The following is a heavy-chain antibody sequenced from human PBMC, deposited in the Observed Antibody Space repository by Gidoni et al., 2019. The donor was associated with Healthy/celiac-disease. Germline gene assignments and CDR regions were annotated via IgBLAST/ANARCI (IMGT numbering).Heavy chain of an antibody. V-gene: IGHV3-53*01. CDR2: IYSGGST. J-gene: IGHJ4*02. D-gene: IGHD1-26*01. Sequence: EVQLVESGGGLIQPGGSLRLSCAASGFTVSSNYMSWVRQAPGKGLEWVSVIYSGGSTYYADSVKGRFTISRDNSKNTLYLQMNSLRAEDTAVYYCARFIVGASLGRPRVPKDYWGQGTLVTVSS. CDR3: ARFIVGASLGRPRVPKDY. CDR1: GFTVSSNY.